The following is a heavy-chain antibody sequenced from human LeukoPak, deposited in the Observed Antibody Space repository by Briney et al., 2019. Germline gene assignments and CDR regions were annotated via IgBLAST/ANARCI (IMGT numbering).Heavy chain of an antibody. V-gene: IGHV4-59*01. J-gene: IGHJ4*02. CDR3: ARALGIVGVYYFDY. Sequence: PSETLSLTCSVSGGSISSYYWNWIRQPPGKGLEWIGYIYYSGYTNYNPSLKSRVTISVDTSKNQFSLKLSSVTSADTAVYYCARALGIVGVYYFDYWGQGTLVTVSS. CDR1: GGSISSYY. CDR2: IYYSGYT. D-gene: IGHD1-26*01.